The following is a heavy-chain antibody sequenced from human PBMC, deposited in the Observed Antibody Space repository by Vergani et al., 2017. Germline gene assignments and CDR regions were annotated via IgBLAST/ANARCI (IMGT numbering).Heavy chain of an antibody. CDR1: GFTFSSYS. CDR2: ISRSSSTI. Sequence: EVQLVESGGGLVQPGGSLRLSCAASGFTFSSYSMNWVRQAPGKGLEWVSYISRSSSTIYYADSVKGRFTISRDKAKNSLYLQMNSLRAEDTAVYYFAREWELGGIWGQGTMVTVSS. CDR3: AREWELGGI. D-gene: IGHD1-26*01. V-gene: IGHV3-48*01. J-gene: IGHJ3*02.